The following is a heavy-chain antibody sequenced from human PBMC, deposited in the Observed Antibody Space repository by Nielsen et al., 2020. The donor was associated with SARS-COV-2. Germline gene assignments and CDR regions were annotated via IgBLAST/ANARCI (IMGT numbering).Heavy chain of an antibody. V-gene: IGHV3-30*18. J-gene: IGHJ4*01. Sequence: GESLKISCAASGFTFSSFGMYWVRRAPGKGLEWVAVISFDGSNTYYADSVKGRFTISRDNFKNTLYLQMNSLRTEDTAVYYCAKSNVVRGIIGYYFEYWGRGTAVNVSS. CDR3: AKSNVVRGIIGYYFEY. D-gene: IGHD3-10*01. CDR1: GFTFSSFG. CDR2: ISFDGSNT.